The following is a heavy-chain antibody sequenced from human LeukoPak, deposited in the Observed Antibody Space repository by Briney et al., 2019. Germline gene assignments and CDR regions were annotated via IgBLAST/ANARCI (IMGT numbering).Heavy chain of an antibody. J-gene: IGHJ3*02. CDR3: ARVRDGYNDAYDI. Sequence: GASVKVSCKASGYTFSNYYIHWVRQAPGQGLEWMGIIGGSTNYARKFQGRVTMTRDTSTSTVYMELSSLRSEDTAVYYCARVRDGYNDAYDIWGQGTMVTVHS. CDR1: GYTFSNYY. V-gene: IGHV1-46*01. CDR2: IGGST. D-gene: IGHD5-24*01.